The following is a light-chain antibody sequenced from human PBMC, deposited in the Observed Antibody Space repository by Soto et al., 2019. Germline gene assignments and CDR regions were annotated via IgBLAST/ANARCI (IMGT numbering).Light chain of an antibody. CDR3: QQYDVDSGT. Sequence: DSQMTQSPSTLSYFVGDRFTITCRASQSIGVWLDWYQQKAGKAPKLLXYDASNLQTGVPSRFSGSGSGTEFTLTISSLQHDDFATYYCQQYDVDSGTFGQGTKVDI. CDR2: DAS. V-gene: IGKV1-5*01. CDR1: QSIGVW. J-gene: IGKJ1*01.